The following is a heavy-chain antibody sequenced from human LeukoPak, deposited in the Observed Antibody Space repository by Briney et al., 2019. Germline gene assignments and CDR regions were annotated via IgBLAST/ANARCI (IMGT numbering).Heavy chain of an antibody. CDR3: ASVVVVVVAATRIGWFDP. CDR1: GGSFSGYY. D-gene: IGHD2-15*01. J-gene: IGHJ5*02. V-gene: IGHV4-34*01. Sequence: PSETLSLTCAVYGGSFSGYYWSWIRQPPGKGLEWIGEINHSGSTNYNPSLKSRVTISVDTSKNQFSLKLSSVTAADTAVYYCASVVVVVVAATRIGWFDPWGQGTLVTVSS. CDR2: INHSGST.